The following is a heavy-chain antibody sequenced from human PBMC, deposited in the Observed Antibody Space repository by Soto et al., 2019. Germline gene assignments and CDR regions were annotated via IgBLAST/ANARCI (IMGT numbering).Heavy chain of an antibody. CDR3: AKVVLQRYGY. D-gene: IGHD4-4*01. CDR2: ISGSGGST. CDR1: GFTFCSYA. Sequence: PGGSLRLSCAASGFTFCSYAMSWVRQAPGKGLEWVSAISGSGGSTYYADSVKGRFTITRDNSKNTLYLQMNSLRAEDTAVYYCAKVVLQRYGYWGQGTLVTVSS. J-gene: IGHJ4*02. V-gene: IGHV3-23*01.